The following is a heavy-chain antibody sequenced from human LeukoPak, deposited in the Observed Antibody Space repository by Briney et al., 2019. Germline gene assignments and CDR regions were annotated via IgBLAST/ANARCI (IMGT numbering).Heavy chain of an antibody. D-gene: IGHD4-11*01. V-gene: IGHV3-15*01. CDR2: IKSKTDGGTT. CDR1: GFTFSNAW. CDR3: TTELQESYFDY. Sequence: PGGSLRLSCAASGFTFSNAWMSWVRQAPGKGLEWVGRIKSKTDGGTTDYAAPVKGRFTISRDDSKNTLYLQMNSLKTEDTAVYYSTTELQESYFDYWGQGTLVTVSS. J-gene: IGHJ4*02.